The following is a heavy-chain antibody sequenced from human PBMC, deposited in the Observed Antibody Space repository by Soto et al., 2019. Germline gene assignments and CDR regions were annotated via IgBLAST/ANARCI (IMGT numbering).Heavy chain of an antibody. D-gene: IGHD3-16*02. J-gene: IGHJ6*02. V-gene: IGHV1-69*13. CDR3: ARDQGGVIEYYYYGMDV. Sequence: EASVKVSCTASGGTFSSYTISWVRQAPGQGLEWMGGIIPIFGTANYAQKFQGRVTITADESTSTAYMELSSLRSEDTAVYYCARDQGGVIEYYYYGMDVWGQGTTVTVSS. CDR1: GGTFSSYT. CDR2: IIPIFGTA.